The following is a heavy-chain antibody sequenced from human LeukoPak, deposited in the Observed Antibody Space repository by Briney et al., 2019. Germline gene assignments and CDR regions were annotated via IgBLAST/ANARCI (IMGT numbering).Heavy chain of an antibody. Sequence: GGSLRLSCAASGFTFSSYSMNWVRQAPGKGLEWVSYISSFSGTIYYADSVKGRFTISRDNSKNTLYLQMNSLRAEDTAVYYCARVAGGLFGDFDYWGQGTLVTVSS. V-gene: IGHV3-48*01. CDR3: ARVAGGLFGDFDY. CDR2: ISSFSGTI. D-gene: IGHD6-19*01. CDR1: GFTFSSYS. J-gene: IGHJ4*02.